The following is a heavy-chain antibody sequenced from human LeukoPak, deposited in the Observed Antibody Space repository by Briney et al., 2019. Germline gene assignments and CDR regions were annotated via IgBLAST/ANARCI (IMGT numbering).Heavy chain of an antibody. CDR2: IYSGGST. Sequence: GGSLRLSCAASGFTVSSNYMSWGRQAPGKGLEWVSVIYSGGSTYYADSVKGRLTISRDNSKNTLYLQMNSLRAEDTAVYYCARAARGYYYMDVWGRGTTVTVSS. V-gene: IGHV3-53*01. D-gene: IGHD3-10*01. CDR3: ARAARGYYYMDV. J-gene: IGHJ6*03. CDR1: GFTVSSNY.